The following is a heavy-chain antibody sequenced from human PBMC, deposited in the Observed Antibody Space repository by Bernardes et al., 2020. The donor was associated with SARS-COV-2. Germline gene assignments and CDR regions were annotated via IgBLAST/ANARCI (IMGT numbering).Heavy chain of an antibody. D-gene: IGHD2-2*01. J-gene: IGHJ4*02. Sequence: SETLSLTCTVSGGSISSSSYYWGWIRQPPGKGLEWIGTIYYSGSTYYNPSLKSRVTISVDTSKNQFSLKLSSVTAADTAVYYCARQAAYCTSTSCSQNRPYIYYFDYWGQGALVTVSS. CDR2: IYYSGST. CDR1: GGSISSSSYY. CDR3: ARQAAYCTSTSCSQNRPYIYYFDY. V-gene: IGHV4-39*01.